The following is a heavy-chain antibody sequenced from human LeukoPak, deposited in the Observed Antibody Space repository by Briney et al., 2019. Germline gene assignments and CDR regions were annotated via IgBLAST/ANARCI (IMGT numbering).Heavy chain of an antibody. D-gene: IGHD2-15*01. CDR2: INPKSGGT. CDR1: GNTFTDYY. V-gene: IGHV1-2*02. J-gene: IGHJ6*02. Sequence: GSVKVSCKASGNTFTDYYMNWVRQAPGQGLEWIGWINPKSGGTNYAQKFQGRVTMTRDTSISTAYMELNRLISDDSAVYYCARDKDGMDVWGQGTTVTVSS. CDR3: ARDKDGMDV.